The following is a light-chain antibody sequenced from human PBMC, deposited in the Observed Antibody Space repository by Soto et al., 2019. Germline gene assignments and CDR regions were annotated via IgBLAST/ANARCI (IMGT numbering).Light chain of an antibody. CDR1: QSITSSY. Sequence: ENVLTQAPGTLPLSPGERATLSCRASQSITSSYLAWYQHKPGQAPSLLIYGAYSRATGISDRFSGSGSGTAFTLTINRLAPEDSAVYYCQQYGSSPTFVQGTKVEIK. V-gene: IGKV3-20*01. CDR2: GAY. J-gene: IGKJ1*01. CDR3: QQYGSSPT.